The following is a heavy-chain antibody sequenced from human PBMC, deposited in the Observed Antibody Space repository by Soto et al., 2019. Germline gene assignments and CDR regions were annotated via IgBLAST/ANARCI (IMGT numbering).Heavy chain of an antibody. D-gene: IGHD1-20*01. J-gene: IGHJ2*01. CDR2: TSGDAANT. CDR1: GLNFASYA. CDR3: AKYITAATRYFDL. V-gene: IGHV3-23*01. Sequence: EVQLLESGGGLVQSGGSLRLSYAASGLNFASYAMTWIRQAPGKGLEWVSATSGDAANTQYADSVKGRFTMSXXNSXXXXYLQMNSLRAEDTAVYFCAKYITAATRYFDLWGRGTLVTVSS.